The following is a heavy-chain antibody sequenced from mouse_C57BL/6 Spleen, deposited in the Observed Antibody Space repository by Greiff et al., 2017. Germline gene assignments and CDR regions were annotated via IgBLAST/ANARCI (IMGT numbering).Heavy chain of an antibody. CDR2: INPSNGGT. J-gene: IGHJ4*01. D-gene: IGHD2-4*01. CDR1: GYTFTSYW. V-gene: IGHV1-53*01. CDR3: AREGITYYAMDY. Sequence: QVQLQQPGTELVKPGASVKLSCKASGYTFTSYWMHWVKQRPGQGLEWIGNINPSNGGTNYNEKFKSKATLTVDKSSSTAYMQLSSLTSEDSAVXYCAREGITYYAMDYWGQGTSVTVSS.